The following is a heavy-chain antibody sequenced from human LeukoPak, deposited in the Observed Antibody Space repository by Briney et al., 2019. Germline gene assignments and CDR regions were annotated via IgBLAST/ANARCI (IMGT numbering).Heavy chain of an antibody. J-gene: IGHJ4*02. D-gene: IGHD3-22*01. CDR3: ARGGVVALYYFDY. Sequence: PGGSLRLSCAASGFTFSSYEMNWVRQAPGKGLEWVSYISSSGSTIYYADSVKGRFTIPRDNAKNSLYLQMNSLRAKDTAVYYCARGGVVALYYFDYWGQGTLVTVSS. CDR1: GFTFSSYE. V-gene: IGHV3-48*03. CDR2: ISSSGSTI.